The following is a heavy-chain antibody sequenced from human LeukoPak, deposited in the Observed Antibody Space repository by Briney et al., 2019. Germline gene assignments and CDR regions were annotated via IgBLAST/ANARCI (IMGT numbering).Heavy chain of an antibody. CDR2: IRSTGSST. V-gene: IGHV3-11*04. CDR1: GFTFRDYY. D-gene: IGHD4-17*01. CDR3: ARVDTLLTTAYTPFDY. J-gene: IGHJ4*02. Sequence: GGSLRLSCTASGFTFRDYYVTWIRQAPGKGLEWVSYIRSTGSSTAYADSVKGRFAISRDNAKNSLYLQMNSLRAEDTAVYYCARVDTLLTTAYTPFDYWGQGTLVTVSS.